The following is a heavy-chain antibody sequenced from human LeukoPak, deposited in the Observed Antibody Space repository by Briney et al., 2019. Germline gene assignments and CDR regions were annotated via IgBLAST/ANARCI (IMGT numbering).Heavy chain of an antibody. V-gene: IGHV4-39*01. CDR3: ARNIAVAGRGDYMDV. CDR2: IYYTGSS. Sequence: SETLSLTCSVSGGSIRSSDDCWGFVRQTPGKGLEWMGSIYYTGSSHYNPSLKSRVTISVDTSKNQFSLKLSSVTAADTAVYYCARNIAVAGRGDYMDVWGKGTTVTISS. J-gene: IGHJ6*03. D-gene: IGHD6-19*01. CDR1: GGSIRSSDDC.